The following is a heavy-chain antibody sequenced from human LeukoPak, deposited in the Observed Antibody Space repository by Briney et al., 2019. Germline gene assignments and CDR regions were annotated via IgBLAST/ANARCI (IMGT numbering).Heavy chain of an antibody. D-gene: IGHD3-16*01. Sequence: GGSLRLSCAASGFTFNTYDMNWVRQAPGKGLEWISYISTTGTTIYYADSVRGRFTISRDNARNSLFLQMSSLRAEDTAVYHCAGGPPLFDPWGQGTLVTVSS. V-gene: IGHV3-48*01. J-gene: IGHJ5*02. CDR2: ISTTGTTI. CDR3: AGGPPLFDP. CDR1: GFTFNTYD.